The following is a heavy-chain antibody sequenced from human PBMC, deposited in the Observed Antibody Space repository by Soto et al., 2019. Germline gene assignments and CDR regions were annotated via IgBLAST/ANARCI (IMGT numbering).Heavy chain of an antibody. Sequence: QVQLVQSGAEVKKPGSSVKVSCQASGGIFSSNAISWVRQAPGQGLEWMGGILPIFDTTHYAQKFQGRVTMTEAESTSSAYLELRRLKSEDTDLYVCATGGRGYSSAPRFYFEYWGQGTLVTVSS. CDR3: ATGGRGYSSAPRFYFEY. J-gene: IGHJ4*02. CDR2: ILPIFDTT. CDR1: GGIFSSNA. D-gene: IGHD5-18*01. V-gene: IGHV1-69*01.